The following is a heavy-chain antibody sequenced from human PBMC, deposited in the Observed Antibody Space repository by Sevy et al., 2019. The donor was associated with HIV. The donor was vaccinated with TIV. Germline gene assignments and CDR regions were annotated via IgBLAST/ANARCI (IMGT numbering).Heavy chain of an antibody. J-gene: IGHJ6*02. V-gene: IGHV4-59*01. Sequence: SETLSLTFTVSGGSISSYYWSWIRQPPGKGLEWIGYIYYSGSTNYNPSLKSRVTISVDTSKNQFSLKLSSVTAADTAVYYCALAAGTSRYYYYGMDVWGQGTTVTVSS. CDR3: ALAAGTSRYYYYGMDV. CDR2: IYYSGST. CDR1: GGSISSYY. D-gene: IGHD6-13*01.